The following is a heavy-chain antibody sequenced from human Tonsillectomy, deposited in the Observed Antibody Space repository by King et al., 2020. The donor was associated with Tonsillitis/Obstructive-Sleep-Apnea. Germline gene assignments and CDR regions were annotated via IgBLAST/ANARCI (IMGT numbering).Heavy chain of an antibody. CDR1: GFTFSSYA. D-gene: IGHD4-11*01. CDR2: ISGGGVST. V-gene: IGHV3-23*04. J-gene: IGHJ6*03. Sequence: VQLVESGGGLVQPGGSLRLSCAASGFTFSSYARSWVRPAPGKGLEGVSAISGGGVSTYYADSVEGRFPISRDNSKNTLYLQMNSLRAEDTAVYYCAKMTTVTSGYYYYYMDVWGKGTTVTVSS. CDR3: AKMTTVTSGYYYYYMDV.